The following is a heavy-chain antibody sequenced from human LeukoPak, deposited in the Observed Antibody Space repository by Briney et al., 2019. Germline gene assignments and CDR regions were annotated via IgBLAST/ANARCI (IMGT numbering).Heavy chain of an antibody. CDR2: INPNSGGT. D-gene: IGHD3-22*01. CDR1: GYTFTGYY. V-gene: IGHV1-2*06. CDR3: ATHQIAPYDSSGYWKYFQH. J-gene: IGHJ1*01. Sequence: ASVKVSCKASGYTFTGYYIHWVRQAPGQGLEWMGRINPNSGGTNYAQKFQGRVTMTRDTSISTAYMELSRLRSDDTAVYYCATHQIAPYDSSGYWKYFQHWGQGTLVTVSS.